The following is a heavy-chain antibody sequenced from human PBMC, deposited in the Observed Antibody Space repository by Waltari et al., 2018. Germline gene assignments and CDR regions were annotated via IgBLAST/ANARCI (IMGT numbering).Heavy chain of an antibody. V-gene: IGHV4-39*01. J-gene: IGHJ2*01. CDR3: ARHPAMTIMLWYFDL. CDR2: IYYSGST. CDR1: GGSISSSSYY. Sequence: QLQLQESGPGLVKPSETLSLTCTVSGGSISSSSYYWGWIRQPPGKGLEWIGSIYYSGSTYYHPSLKGRVTISVDTSKNQFSLKLSSVTAADTAVYYCARHPAMTIMLWYFDLWGRGTLVTVSS. D-gene: IGHD2-8*01.